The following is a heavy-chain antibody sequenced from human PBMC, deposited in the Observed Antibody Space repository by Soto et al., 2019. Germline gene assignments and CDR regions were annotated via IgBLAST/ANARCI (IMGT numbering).Heavy chain of an antibody. J-gene: IGHJ4*02. CDR1: GFTVSSNY. V-gene: IGHV3-53*01. CDR2: IYSGGST. Sequence: GGSLRLSCAASGFTVSSNYMSWVRQAPGKGLEWVSIIYSGGSTYYADSVKGRFTISRDNSNNMLYLQMNSLRAEDTAVYYCARGSDRAYLDNWGQGTQVTVSS. CDR3: ARGSDRAYLDN.